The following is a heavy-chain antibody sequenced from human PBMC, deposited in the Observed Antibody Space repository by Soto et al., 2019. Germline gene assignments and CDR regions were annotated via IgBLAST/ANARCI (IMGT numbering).Heavy chain of an antibody. CDR3: TTEGQGYYGSGSQPKTKYYYYYYYMDV. J-gene: IGHJ6*03. V-gene: IGHV3-15*01. Sequence: GGSLRLSCAASGFTFSNAWMSWVRQAPGKGLEWVGRIKSKTDGGTTDYAAPVKGRFTISRDDSKNTLYLQMNSLKTEDTAVYYCTTEGQGYYGSGSQPKTKYYYYYYYMDVWGKGTTVTVSS. CDR1: GFTFSNAW. CDR2: IKSKTDGGTT. D-gene: IGHD3-10*01.